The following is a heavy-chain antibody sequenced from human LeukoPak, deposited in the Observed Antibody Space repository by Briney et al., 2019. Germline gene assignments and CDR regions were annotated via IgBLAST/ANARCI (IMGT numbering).Heavy chain of an antibody. D-gene: IGHD2-21*01. CDR2: INPNSGGT. CDR1: GYTFTGYY. V-gene: IGHV1-2*02. J-gene: IGHJ4*02. CDR3: ARVDVVVIYPLV. Sequence: ASVKVSCKASGYTFTGYYMHWVRQAPGQGLEWMGWINPNSGGTNYAQKFQGRVTMTRDTSISTAYMELSRLRSDDMAVYYCARVDVVVIYPLVWGQGTLVTVSS.